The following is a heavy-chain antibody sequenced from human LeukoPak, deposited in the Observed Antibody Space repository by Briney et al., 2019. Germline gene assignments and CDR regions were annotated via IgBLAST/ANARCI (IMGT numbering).Heavy chain of an antibody. V-gene: IGHV4-31*02. CDR2: IYYSGST. Sequence: SETLSLTCTVSGGSISSGGYYWSWIRQHPGKGLEWIGYIYYSGSTYYNPSFKSRATISVDTSKNQYSLKLSSVTAADTAVYYCARRYKRDCSSTSCYVYYGMDVWGQGTTVTVSS. CDR3: ARRYKRDCSSTSCYVYYGMDV. D-gene: IGHD2-2*01. CDR1: GGSISSGGYY. J-gene: IGHJ6*02.